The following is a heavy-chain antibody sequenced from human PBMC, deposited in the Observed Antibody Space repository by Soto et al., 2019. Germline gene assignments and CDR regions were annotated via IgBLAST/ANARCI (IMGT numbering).Heavy chain of an antibody. CDR1: RYSINNDNW. D-gene: IGHD5-12*01. J-gene: IGHJ4*02. Sequence: SETLSLTCDVSRYSINNDNWWSWVRQPPGGGLEWIGELHHAGYTNYNPSFESRVTFSVDISKNQFFLKLSSVTAADTAVYYCTKNSAYALDYWGQGTLVTVSS. CDR2: LHHAGYT. V-gene: IGHV4-4*02. CDR3: TKNSAYALDY.